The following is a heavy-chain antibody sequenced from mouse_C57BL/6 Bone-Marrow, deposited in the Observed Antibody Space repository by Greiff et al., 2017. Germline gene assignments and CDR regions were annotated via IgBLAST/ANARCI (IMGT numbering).Heavy chain of an antibody. Sequence: VQLKQSGAELVRPGASVKLSCTASGFNIKDYYMHWVKQRPEQGLEWIGRIDPEDGDTEYAPKFQGKATMTADTSSNTAYLQLSSLTSEDTAVYYCTTSYYYGSSYWFAYWGQGTLVTVSA. J-gene: IGHJ3*01. CDR1: GFNIKDYY. V-gene: IGHV14-1*01. CDR3: TTSYYYGSSYWFAY. CDR2: IDPEDGDT. D-gene: IGHD1-1*01.